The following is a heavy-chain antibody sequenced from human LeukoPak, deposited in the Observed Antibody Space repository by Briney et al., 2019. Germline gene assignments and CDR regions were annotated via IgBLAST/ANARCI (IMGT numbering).Heavy chain of an antibody. CDR2: LSSDGTNK. CDR3: ARDQIRYSNSPEALDL. D-gene: IGHD5-18*01. V-gene: IGHV3-30-3*01. CDR1: GFSFTSYA. J-gene: IGHJ3*01. Sequence: SGGSLRLSCTTSGFSFTSYAMNWVRQAPGKGLGWVAGLSSDGTNKYYADSVQGRFTISRDTSKNTLYLLMNSLRGEDTAVYYCARDQIRYSNSPEALDLWGQGTLVSVSS.